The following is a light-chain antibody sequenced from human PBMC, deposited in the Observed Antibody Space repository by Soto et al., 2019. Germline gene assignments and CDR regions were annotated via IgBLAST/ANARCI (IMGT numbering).Light chain of an antibody. CDR3: QQSYSAPRT. CDR1: QSITNY. V-gene: IGKV1-39*01. J-gene: IGKJ2*01. CDR2: AAS. Sequence: DIQMTQSPSSLPASVGDRVTITCRASQSITNYLSWYQQRPGKAPKLLIHAASNLQSGVPSRFSGSGSETDFSLTISSLQPEDFATYYCQQSYSAPRTFGQGTKXEIK.